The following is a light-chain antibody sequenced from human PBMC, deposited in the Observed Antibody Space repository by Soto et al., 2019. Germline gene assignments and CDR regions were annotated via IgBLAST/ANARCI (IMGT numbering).Light chain of an antibody. CDR1: QGVGSS. CDR2: AAS. Sequence: DIQMTQSPSSLSASVGDRVTITCRASQGVGSSLAWYQQKPGKVPKLLIYAASTLQSGVPSRFSGSGSGTDFTLTISSLQPEDVATYYCQKYNAVPGTFGPGTRLEIK. J-gene: IGKJ5*01. V-gene: IGKV1-27*01. CDR3: QKYNAVPGT.